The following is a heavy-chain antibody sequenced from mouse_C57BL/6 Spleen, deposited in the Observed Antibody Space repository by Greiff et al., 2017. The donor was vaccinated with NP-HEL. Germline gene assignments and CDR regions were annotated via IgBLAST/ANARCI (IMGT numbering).Heavy chain of an antibody. V-gene: IGHV1-50*01. CDR2: IDPSDSYT. CDR3: ARIDYGY. J-gene: IGHJ2*01. D-gene: IGHD1-1*01. Sequence: QVQLQQPGAELVKPGASVKLSCKASGYTFTSYWMQWVKQRPGQGLEWIGEIDPSDSYTNYNQKFKGKATLTVDTSSSTAYMQLSSLTSEDSAVYYCARIDYGYWGQGTTLTVSS. CDR1: GYTFTSYW.